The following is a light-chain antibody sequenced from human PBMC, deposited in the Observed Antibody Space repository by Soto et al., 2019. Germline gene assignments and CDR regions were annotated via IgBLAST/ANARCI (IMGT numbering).Light chain of an antibody. CDR1: QDISGY. J-gene: IGKJ5*01. Sequence: DIQMTQSPSSLSASVGDRVTITCRASQDISGYLAWYQQKPGKVPKLLIYSASTLQSGVPSRFSGSGSGTDFTLTISSLQPEDVATYYCQNFNNAPLTFGQGTRLEIK. V-gene: IGKV1-27*01. CDR3: QNFNNAPLT. CDR2: SAS.